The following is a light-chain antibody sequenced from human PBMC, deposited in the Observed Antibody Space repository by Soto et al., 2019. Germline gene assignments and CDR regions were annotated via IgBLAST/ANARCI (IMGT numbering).Light chain of an antibody. CDR3: QQSYSTPIT. V-gene: IGKV1-39*01. CDR2: SAS. CDR1: QSIGDS. J-gene: IGKJ5*01. Sequence: DIQVTQSPSALSASVGDRVTITCRASQSIGDSLHWYQQIPGKAPHLLIYSASTLETGFPPRFRGSGSGTDFTLTISSLQPEDFTTYYCQQSYSTPITFGQGTRLEIK.